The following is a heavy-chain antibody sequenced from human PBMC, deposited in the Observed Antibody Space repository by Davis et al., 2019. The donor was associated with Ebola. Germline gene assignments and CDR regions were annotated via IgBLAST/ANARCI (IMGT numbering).Heavy chain of an antibody. CDR3: ARRGRAMDV. CDR2: INHSGST. J-gene: IGHJ6*02. CDR1: GFTFSSYA. D-gene: IGHD6-13*01. V-gene: IGHV4-34*01. Sequence: MPGGSLRLSCAASGFTFSSYAMSWVRQAPGKGLEWIGEINHSGSTNYNPSLQSRVTISVDTSKNQFSLKLSSVIAADTAVYYCARRGRAMDVWGQGTTVTVSS.